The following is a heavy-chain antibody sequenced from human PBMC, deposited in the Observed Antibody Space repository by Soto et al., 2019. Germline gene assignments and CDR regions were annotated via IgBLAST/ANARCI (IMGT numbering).Heavy chain of an antibody. V-gene: IGHV3-23*01. CDR2: ISGSGGST. CDR3: AKDYRVCSTETHDAFDI. CDR1: GFTFSSYA. D-gene: IGHD6-13*01. Sequence: GGSLRLSCAASGFTFSSYAMSWVRHAPGKGLEWVSAISGSGGSTYYADSVKGRFTISRDNSKNTLYLQMNSLRAEDTAVYYCAKDYRVCSTETHDAFDIWGQGTMVTVSS. J-gene: IGHJ3*02.